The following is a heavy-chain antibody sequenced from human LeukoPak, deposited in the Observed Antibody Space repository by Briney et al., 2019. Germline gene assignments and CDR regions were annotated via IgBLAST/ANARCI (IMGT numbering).Heavy chain of an antibody. V-gene: IGHV3-48*02. Sequence: GGSLRLSCAAAGFSFTTYGMNWLRQAPGKGLVWVSYLSGRSDSIYYAESVKGRFTISRDNAKNSLYLQMNSLRDEDTAVYYCARDFRYRDSSGYYSFDYWGQGTLVTVSS. CDR1: GFSFTTYG. D-gene: IGHD3-22*01. CDR2: LSGRSDSI. CDR3: ARDFRYRDSSGYYSFDY. J-gene: IGHJ4*02.